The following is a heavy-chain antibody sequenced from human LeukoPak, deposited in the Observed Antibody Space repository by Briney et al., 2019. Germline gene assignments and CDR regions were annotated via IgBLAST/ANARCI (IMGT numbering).Heavy chain of an antibody. Sequence: GGSLRLSCAASGFTFRNYAMSLVRQAPGKGLEWVSAISGRSGSIYYADSVKGRFTISRDNSRNTLYLQMNSLRVEDTAVYYCAKGSSWYDYYYMDVWGKGTTVTVSS. D-gene: IGHD6-13*01. CDR2: ISGRSGSI. V-gene: IGHV3-23*01. CDR1: GFTFRNYA. CDR3: AKGSSWYDYYYMDV. J-gene: IGHJ6*03.